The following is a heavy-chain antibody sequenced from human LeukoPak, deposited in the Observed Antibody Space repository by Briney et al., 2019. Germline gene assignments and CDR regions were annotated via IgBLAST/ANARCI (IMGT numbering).Heavy chain of an antibody. J-gene: IGHJ4*01. V-gene: IGHV3-74*01. CDR1: GFTFTRYW. D-gene: IGHD3-10*01. CDR2: VNPDGSST. Sequence: GGSLRLSCAASGFTFTRYWVHWVRQAPGKGLVWVSRVNPDGSSTIYGASEKGRFTSARDNAKHTLYLQMNSMRAEATAVYYCARGGSYCDYWGHGILVTASS. CDR3: ARGGSYCDY.